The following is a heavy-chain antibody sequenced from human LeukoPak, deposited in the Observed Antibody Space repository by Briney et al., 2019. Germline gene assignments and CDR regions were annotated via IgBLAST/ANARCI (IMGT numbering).Heavy chain of an antibody. D-gene: IGHD6-19*01. Sequence: SVKVSCKASGGTFSSYAISWVRQAPGQGLEWMGGIIPIFGTANYAQKFQGRVTITTDESTSTAYMELSSLRSEDTAVYYCARSASKAVQYNWFDPWGQGTLVTVSS. J-gene: IGHJ5*02. CDR1: GGTFSSYA. CDR2: IIPIFGTA. CDR3: ARSASKAVQYNWFDP. V-gene: IGHV1-69*05.